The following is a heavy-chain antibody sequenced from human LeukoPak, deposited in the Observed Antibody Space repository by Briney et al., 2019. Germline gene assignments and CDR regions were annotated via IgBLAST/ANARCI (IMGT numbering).Heavy chain of an antibody. CDR2: ISYEVSKK. D-gene: IGHD1-1*01. CDR3: ARDLNEKVLWVRGPDY. J-gene: IGHJ4*02. V-gene: IGHV3-30*04. CDR1: GFTFSNYR. Sequence: GGSLRPSRAASGFTFSNYRIDWVRQAPGKGLEWVVDISYEVSKKNYVGSVNSRFTISRDNFNNKVYLQMTSLTAHDTAVYFCARDLNEKVLWVRGPDYWGQGTLVIVSS.